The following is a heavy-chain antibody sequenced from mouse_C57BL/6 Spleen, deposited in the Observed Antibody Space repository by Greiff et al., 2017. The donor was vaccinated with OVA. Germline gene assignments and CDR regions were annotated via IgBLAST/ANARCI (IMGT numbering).Heavy chain of an antibody. V-gene: IGHV1-82*01. CDR3: APYYYGSSYGFAY. D-gene: IGHD1-1*01. CDR2: IYPGDGDT. Sequence: VKLVESGPELVKPGASVKISCKASGYAFSSSWMNWVKQRPGKGLEWIGRIYPGDGDTNYNGKFKGKATLTADKSSSTAYMQLSSLTSEDSAVYFCAPYYYGSSYGFAYWGQGTLVTVSA. J-gene: IGHJ3*01. CDR1: GYAFSSSW.